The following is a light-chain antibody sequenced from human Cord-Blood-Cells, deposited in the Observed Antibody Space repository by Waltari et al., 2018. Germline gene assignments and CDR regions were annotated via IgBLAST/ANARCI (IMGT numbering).Light chain of an antibody. J-gene: IGLJ2*01. CDR2: DVS. V-gene: IGLV2-14*01. CDR1: RSDVGGYKY. Sequence: QSALPQPASVSGSPGQSITISCTGTRSDVGGYKYVSWYQQHPGKAPKLMIYDVSNRPSGVSNRFSGSKSGNTASLTISGLQAEDEADYYCSSYTSSSHVVFGGGTKLTVL. CDR3: SSYTSSSHVV.